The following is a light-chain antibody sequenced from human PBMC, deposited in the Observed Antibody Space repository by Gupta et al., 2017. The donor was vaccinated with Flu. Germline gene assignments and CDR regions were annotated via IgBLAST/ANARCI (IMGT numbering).Light chain of an antibody. CDR1: NSNIGNNY. V-gene: IGLV1-47*01. Sequence: SVLTQPPSASATPGQRVTFSCSGSNSNIGNNYVYWYQQLPGTAPNVLIYRNDQRPSGVPGRFSGSKSDTSASLAISGLRSDDEADYYCSAWDDSRSGWVFGGGTKVTVL. CDR3: SAWDDSRSGWV. J-gene: IGLJ3*02. CDR2: RND.